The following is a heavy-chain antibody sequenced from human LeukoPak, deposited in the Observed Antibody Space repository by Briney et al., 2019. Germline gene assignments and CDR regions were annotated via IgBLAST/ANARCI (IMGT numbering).Heavy chain of an antibody. CDR1: GYNFTTYW. CDR2: IYPGDSDA. Sequence: GESLKISCKGSGYNFTTYWIGWVRQMPGKGLEWMGIIYPGDSDARYSPSFHGQVTISTDKSISTAYLQWSSLKASDTAMYYCARHFFYCSSGYDDAFDIWGQGTMVTVSS. CDR3: ARHFFYCSSGYDDAFDI. V-gene: IGHV5-51*01. D-gene: IGHD3-22*01. J-gene: IGHJ3*02.